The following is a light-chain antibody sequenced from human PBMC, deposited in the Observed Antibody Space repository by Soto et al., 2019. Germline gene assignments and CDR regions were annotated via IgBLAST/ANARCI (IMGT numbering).Light chain of an antibody. CDR3: GSYTSSNTYV. CDR2: DVS. V-gene: IGLV2-14*03. J-gene: IGLJ1*01. Sequence: QSALTQPASVSGSPGQSITISCTGTSSDVGDYNYVSWYQQHPGKAPKLMIYDVSNRPSGVSNRFSGSKSGNTASLTISGLQAEDEADYYCGSYTSSNTYVFGPGTKLTVL. CDR1: SSDVGDYNY.